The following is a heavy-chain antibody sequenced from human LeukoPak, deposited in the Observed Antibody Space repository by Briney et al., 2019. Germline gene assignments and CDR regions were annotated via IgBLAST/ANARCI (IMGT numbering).Heavy chain of an antibody. CDR1: GGSFSGYY. CDR3: ARGRLRGSSGPFAWKKGHWFDP. CDR2: INHSGST. Sequence: SETLSLTCAVYGGSFSGYYWSWIRQPPGKGLEWIGEINHSGSTNYNPSLKSRVTISVDTSKNQFSLKLSSVTAADTAVYYCARGRLRGSSGPFAWKKGHWFDPWGQGTLVTVSS. V-gene: IGHV4-34*01. J-gene: IGHJ5*02. D-gene: IGHD3-22*01.